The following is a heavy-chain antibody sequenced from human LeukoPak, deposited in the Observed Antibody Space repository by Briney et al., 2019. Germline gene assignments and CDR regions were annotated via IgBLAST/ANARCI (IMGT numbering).Heavy chain of an antibody. CDR3: ARDSVRCHDY. Sequence: SETLSLTCTVSGGSISSYCWSWIRQHPGKGLEWIGYIYYSGSTYYNPSLKSRVTISVDTSKNRFSLKLSSVTAADTAVYYCARDSVRCHDYWGQGTLVTVSS. J-gene: IGHJ4*02. CDR1: GGSISSYC. D-gene: IGHD2-15*01. CDR2: IYYSGST. V-gene: IGHV4-59*06.